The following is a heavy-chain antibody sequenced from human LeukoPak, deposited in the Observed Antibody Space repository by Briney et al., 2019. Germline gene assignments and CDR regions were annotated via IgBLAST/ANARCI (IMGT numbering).Heavy chain of an antibody. CDR1: GGSISSNSYY. J-gene: IGHJ4*02. CDR3: ARVTGYRIEDYFDY. D-gene: IGHD6-13*01. CDR2: VSNYGST. V-gene: IGHV4-39*07. Sequence: PSETLSLTCTVSGGSISSNSYYWGWIRQPPGKGLEWIGSVSNYGSTYYNPSLKSRVTISVETSKNEFSLKLRSVTAADTAVYYCARVTGYRIEDYFDYWGQGTLVTVSS.